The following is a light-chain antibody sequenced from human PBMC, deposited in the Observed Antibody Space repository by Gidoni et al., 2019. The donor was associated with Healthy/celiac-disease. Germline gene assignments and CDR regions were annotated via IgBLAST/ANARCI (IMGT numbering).Light chain of an antibody. CDR1: SSNLGSNT. J-gene: IGLJ3*02. CDR2: NNN. V-gene: IGLV1-44*01. CDR3: ATWDDSLNGWV. Sequence: QSVLTQPPSASGTPGQRVPISCSGCSSNLGSNTVNWYQQLPGTAPKLLIYNNNQRPSGVPDRFSGSKSGTSASRASSGLQSEDEADYYCATWDDSLNGWVVGGGTKLTVL.